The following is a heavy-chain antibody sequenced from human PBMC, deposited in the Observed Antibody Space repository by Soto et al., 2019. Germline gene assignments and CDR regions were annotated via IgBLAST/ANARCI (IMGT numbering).Heavy chain of an antibody. CDR1: GFTFSSYG. J-gene: IGHJ5*02. CDR2: ISYDGSNK. CDR3: AKSPIAAALDWCGFDA. V-gene: IGHV3-30*18. D-gene: IGHD6-6*01. Sequence: GGSLRLSCAASGFTFSSYGMHWVRQAPGKGLEWVAVISYDGSNKYYADSVKGRFTISRDNSKNTLYLQINSLRAEDTAVYYCAKSPIAAALDWCGFDAEGQGNLVTVSS.